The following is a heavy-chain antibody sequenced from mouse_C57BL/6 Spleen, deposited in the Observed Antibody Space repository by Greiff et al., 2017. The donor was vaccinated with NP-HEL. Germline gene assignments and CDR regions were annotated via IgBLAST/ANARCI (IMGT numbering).Heavy chain of an antibody. D-gene: IGHD2-5*01. J-gene: IGHJ2*01. CDR3: ARGDYSNLLFDY. V-gene: IGHV1-55*01. Sequence: QVQLQQPGAELVKPGASVKMSCKASGYTFTSYWITWVKQRPGQGLEWIGDIYPGSGSTNYNEKFKSKATLTVDTSSSTAYMQLSSLTSEDSAVYYCARGDYSNLLFDYWGQGTTLTVSS. CDR2: IYPGSGST. CDR1: GYTFTSYW.